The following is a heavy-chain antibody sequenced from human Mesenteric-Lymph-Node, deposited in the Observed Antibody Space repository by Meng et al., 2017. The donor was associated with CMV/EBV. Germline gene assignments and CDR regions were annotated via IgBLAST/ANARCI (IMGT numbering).Heavy chain of an antibody. Sequence: GESLKISCAASGFIYSNYWMSWVRQAPGKGLEWVANMNGGATAKFYVGSVRGRFTISRDNAMNALYLQMNSLTVKDTAIYYCATSKDSPGNDWGQGTLVTVSS. D-gene: IGHD2/OR15-2a*01. CDR1: GFIYSNYW. J-gene: IGHJ4*02. CDR3: ATSKDSPGND. CDR2: MNGGATAK. V-gene: IGHV3-7*01.